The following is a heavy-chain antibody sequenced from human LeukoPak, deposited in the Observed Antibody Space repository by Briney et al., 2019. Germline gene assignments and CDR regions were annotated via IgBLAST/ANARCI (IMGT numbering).Heavy chain of an antibody. Sequence: SETLSLTCSVAGGSISSNLHYWVWLRHPPGKRLELIGSLLYTVNAWYNPSHKSRVTISVDTSNNQFSLRLTSVNASETALYYCASRGSGSGGTYAGMDVWGQGTSVTVSS. CDR2: LLYTVNA. V-gene: IGHV4-39*01. D-gene: IGHD2-15*01. J-gene: IGHJ6*02. CDR1: GGSISSNLHY. CDR3: ASRGSGSGGTYAGMDV.